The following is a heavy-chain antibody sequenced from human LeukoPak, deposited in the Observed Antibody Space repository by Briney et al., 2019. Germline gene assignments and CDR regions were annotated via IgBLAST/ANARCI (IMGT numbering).Heavy chain of an antibody. CDR1: GGTFSSYA. D-gene: IGHD6-6*01. Sequence: SVKVSCKASGGTFSSYAISWVRQAPGQGLEWIGGIIPIFGTANYAQKFQGRVTITTDESTSTAYTELSSLRSEDTAVYYCARTTAAYSSSSLWFDPWGQGTLVTVSS. CDR2: IIPIFGTA. J-gene: IGHJ5*02. V-gene: IGHV1-69*05. CDR3: ARTTAAYSSSSLWFDP.